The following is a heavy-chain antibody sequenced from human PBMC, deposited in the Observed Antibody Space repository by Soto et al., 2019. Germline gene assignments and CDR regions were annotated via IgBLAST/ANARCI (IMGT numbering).Heavy chain of an antibody. Sequence: QVQLVQSGSELKKPGASVKVSCKASGYTFTSYAMNWVRQAPGQGLEWMGWINTNTGNPTYAQGFTGRFVFSLDTSVSTAYLQICSLKAEDTAVYYCTYGSGSYYRVYNWFDPWGQGTLVTVSS. J-gene: IGHJ5*02. V-gene: IGHV7-4-1*01. CDR3: TYGSGSYYRVYNWFDP. CDR1: GYTFTSYA. CDR2: INTNTGNP. D-gene: IGHD3-10*01.